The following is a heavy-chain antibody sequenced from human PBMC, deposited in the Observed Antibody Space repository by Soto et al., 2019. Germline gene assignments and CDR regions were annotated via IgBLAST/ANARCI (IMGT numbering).Heavy chain of an antibody. CDR2: ISSSSSYI. Sequence: LRLSSAASVXTFSSYSMNWVRQAPGKGLEWVSSISSSSSYIYYADSVKGRFTTSRDNDKNSLYLQMTSPRAEDTAVYYCARDIADYGDLPDYWGQGTLVTVSS. D-gene: IGHD4-17*01. J-gene: IGHJ4*02. CDR3: ARDIADYGDLPDY. V-gene: IGHV3-21*01. CDR1: VXTFSSYS.